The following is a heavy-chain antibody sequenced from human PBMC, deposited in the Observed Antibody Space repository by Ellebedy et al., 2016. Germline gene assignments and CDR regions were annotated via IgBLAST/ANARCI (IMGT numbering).Heavy chain of an antibody. CDR2: ISGSGGST. Sequence: GESLKISXAASGFTFSSYAMSWVRQAPGKGLEWVSAISGSGGSTYYADSVKGRFTISRDNAKNSLYLQMNSLRAEDTAVYYCARIPYDILTGYYKTLDYWGQGTLVTVSS. J-gene: IGHJ4*02. CDR1: GFTFSSYA. V-gene: IGHV3-23*01. CDR3: ARIPYDILTGYYKTLDY. D-gene: IGHD3-9*01.